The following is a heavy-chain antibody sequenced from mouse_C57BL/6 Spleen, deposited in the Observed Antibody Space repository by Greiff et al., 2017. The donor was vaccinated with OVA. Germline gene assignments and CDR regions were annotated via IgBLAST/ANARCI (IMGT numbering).Heavy chain of an antibody. D-gene: IGHD2-4*01. CDR1: GYTFTSYW. Sequence: QVQLQQPGAELVKPGASVKLSCKASGYTFTSYWMHWVKQRPGQGLEWIGMIHPNSGSTNYNEKFKSKATLTVDKSSSTAYMQLSSLTSEDSAVYYCARPGDDYDWFAYWGQGTLVTVSA. V-gene: IGHV1-64*01. J-gene: IGHJ3*01. CDR2: IHPNSGST. CDR3: ARPGDDYDWFAY.